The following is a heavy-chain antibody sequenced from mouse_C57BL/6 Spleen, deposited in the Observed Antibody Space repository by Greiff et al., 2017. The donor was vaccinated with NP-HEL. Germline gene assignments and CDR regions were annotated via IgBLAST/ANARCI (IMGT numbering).Heavy chain of an antibody. V-gene: IGHV5-4*03. CDR3: ARGADNDWLLLSYAMDY. CDR2: ISDGGSYT. J-gene: IGHJ4*01. D-gene: IGHD2-3*01. Sequence: EVKLVESGGGLVKPGGSLKLSCAASGFTFSSYAMSWVRQTPEKRLEWVATISDGGSYTYYPDNVKGRFTISRDNAKNNLYLQMSHLKSEDTAMYYCARGADNDWLLLSYAMDYWGQGTSVTVSS. CDR1: GFTFSSYA.